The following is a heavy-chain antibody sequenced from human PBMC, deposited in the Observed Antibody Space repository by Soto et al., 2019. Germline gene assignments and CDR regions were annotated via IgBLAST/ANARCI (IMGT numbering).Heavy chain of an antibody. D-gene: IGHD4-17*01. CDR2: TSYSGTT. Sequence: PSDTLSLTCTVSGGSISSGIYYWSWIRQPPGKGLECIGFTSYSGTTYYNTSLWSRVSMSVDTSKNQFSLHVNSVTAADTAVYYCATMGTPVTGLYYFDYWGQGTLVTVS. CDR3: ATMGTPVTGLYYFDY. CDR1: GGSISSGIYY. J-gene: IGHJ4*02. V-gene: IGHV4-30-4*02.